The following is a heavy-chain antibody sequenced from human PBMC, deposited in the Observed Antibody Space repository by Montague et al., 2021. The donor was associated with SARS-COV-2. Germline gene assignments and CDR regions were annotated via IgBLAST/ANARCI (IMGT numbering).Heavy chain of an antibody. J-gene: IGHJ5*02. V-gene: IGHV4-34*01. Sequence: SETLSLTCAVYGGSFSGYYWSWIRQPPGKGLEWIGEINHSGSTNYNPSLKSRVTISVDTSKNQFSLKLSSVTAADTAVYYCAGAGYSSSWYGARNWFDPWGQGTLVTVSS. CDR3: AGAGYSSSWYGARNWFDP. CDR1: GGSFSGYY. CDR2: INHSGST. D-gene: IGHD6-13*01.